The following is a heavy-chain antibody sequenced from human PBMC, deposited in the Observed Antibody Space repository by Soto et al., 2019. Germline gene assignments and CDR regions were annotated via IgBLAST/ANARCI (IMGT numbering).Heavy chain of an antibody. Sequence: QVQLQESGPGLVKPSETLSLTCTVSGGSISSYYWSWIRQPPGKGLEWIGYIYYSGSTNYNPSLKSRVTISVDTSKNQFSLKLSSVTAADTAVYYCARYTLGGILTGYSIYWYFDLWGRGTLVTVSS. CDR3: ARYTLGGILTGYSIYWYFDL. CDR2: IYYSGST. CDR1: GGSISSYY. V-gene: IGHV4-59*08. D-gene: IGHD3-9*01. J-gene: IGHJ2*01.